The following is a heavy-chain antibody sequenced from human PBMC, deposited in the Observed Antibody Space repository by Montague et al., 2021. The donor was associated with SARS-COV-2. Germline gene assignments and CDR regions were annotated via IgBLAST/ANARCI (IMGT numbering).Heavy chain of an antibody. D-gene: IGHD4-23*01. CDR1: GGSINNYY. J-gene: IGHJ4*02. Sequence: SETLSLTCNVSGGSINNYYWSWIRQSPGRGLEWIGYIYYTGSTTRNPSLDSRDTISLDTSRDLVSLELRSLTAADTAVYYCARGGGWKRHFDYWGQGTLVAVPS. CDR2: IYYTGST. V-gene: IGHV4-59*01. CDR3: ARGGGWKRHFDY.